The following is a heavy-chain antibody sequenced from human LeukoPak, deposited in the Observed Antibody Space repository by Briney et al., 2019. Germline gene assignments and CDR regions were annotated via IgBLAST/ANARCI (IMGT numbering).Heavy chain of an antibody. CDR3: ARDLYRIVVVPHYFDY. J-gene: IGHJ4*02. CDR1: GFTFSSYW. Sequence: GGSLRLSCAASGFTFSSYWMSWVRQAPGKGLEWVANIKQDGSEKYYVDSVKGRFTISRDNAKNSLYLRMNSLRAEDTAVYYCARDLYRIVVVPHYFDYWGQGTLVTVSS. D-gene: IGHD3-22*01. V-gene: IGHV3-7*01. CDR2: IKQDGSEK.